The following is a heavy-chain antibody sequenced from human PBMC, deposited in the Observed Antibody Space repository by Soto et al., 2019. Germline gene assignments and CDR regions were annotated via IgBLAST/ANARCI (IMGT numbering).Heavy chain of an antibody. D-gene: IGHD1-26*01. CDR3: ATTLLLYSGSGDDT. J-gene: IGHJ5*02. Sequence: QVQLVESGGGVVQPGRSLRLSCAASGFSFSGYGMHWVRQAPDKGLEWVAIISYDGGNKHYAESVKGRFTISRDNSKNTVYLEMNSLRREDKAIYYWATTLLLYSGSGDDTWGQGIPVTVSS. CDR2: ISYDGGNK. CDR1: GFSFSGYG. V-gene: IGHV3-30*03.